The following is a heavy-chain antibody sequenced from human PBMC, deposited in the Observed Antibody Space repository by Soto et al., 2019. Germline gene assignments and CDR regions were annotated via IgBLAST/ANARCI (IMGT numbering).Heavy chain of an antibody. CDR2: ISYDGSNK. J-gene: IGHJ6*02. Sequence: QVQLVESGGGVVQPGRSLRLSCAASGFTFSSYAMHWVRQAPGKGLEWVAVISYDGSNKYYADSVKGRFTISRDNSKNXXYXQXSSLGAEDTAVYYCARAGCDGGSCYTLVGLRYGMDVWGQGTTVTVSS. CDR3: ARAGCDGGSCYTLVGLRYGMDV. CDR1: GFTFSSYA. V-gene: IGHV3-30-3*01. D-gene: IGHD2-15*01.